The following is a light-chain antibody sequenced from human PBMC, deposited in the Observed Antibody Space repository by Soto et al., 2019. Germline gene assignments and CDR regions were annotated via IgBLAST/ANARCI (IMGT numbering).Light chain of an antibody. Sequence: QSVLTQPPSVSGDPGQRVTISCSGSIPNIGSHTVNWYQQLPGTAPKLLIYSNNQRPSGVPDRFSGSKSGTSASLAISGLQSEDEADYYCAAWDDSLNGPLFGGGTKLTVL. CDR3: AAWDDSLNGPL. J-gene: IGLJ2*01. CDR1: IPNIGSHT. CDR2: SNN. V-gene: IGLV1-44*01.